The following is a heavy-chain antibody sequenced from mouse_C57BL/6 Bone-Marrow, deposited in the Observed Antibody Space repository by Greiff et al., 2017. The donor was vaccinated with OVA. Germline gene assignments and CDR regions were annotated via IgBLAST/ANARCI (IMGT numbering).Heavy chain of an antibody. D-gene: IGHD1-1*01. CDR3: ARLPLCTTDWYFDV. V-gene: IGHV1-55*01. Sequence: QVQLQQPGAELVKPGASVKMSCKASGYTFTSYWITWVKQRPGQGLEWIGDIYPGSGSTNYNEKFKSKATLTVDTSSSTAYMQLSSLTSEDSAVYYCARLPLCTTDWYFDVWGTGTTVTVSS. J-gene: IGHJ1*03. CDR2: IYPGSGST. CDR1: GYTFTSYW.